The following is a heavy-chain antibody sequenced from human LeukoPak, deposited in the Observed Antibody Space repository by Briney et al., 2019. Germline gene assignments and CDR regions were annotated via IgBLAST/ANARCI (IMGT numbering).Heavy chain of an antibody. Sequence: SETLSLTCTVSGGSISSSRYYGGWIRQPPGKGLEWIGSKYYSGSTYYNPSLKNRVTISVDTSKNQFSLKLSSVTAADTAVYYCARNIAVAGRGDYMDVWGKGTTATISS. CDR2: KYYSGST. D-gene: IGHD6-19*01. CDR1: GGSISSSRYY. V-gene: IGHV4-39*01. J-gene: IGHJ6*03. CDR3: ARNIAVAGRGDYMDV.